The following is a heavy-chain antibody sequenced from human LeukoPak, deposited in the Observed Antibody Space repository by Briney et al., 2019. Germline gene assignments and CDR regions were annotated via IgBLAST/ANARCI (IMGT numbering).Heavy chain of an antibody. CDR1: GLPFSNYP. Sequence: GGSLRLSCAASGLPFSNYPMDWARHAPGKGLEWVSYISSSSTYIYYADSVKGRFTISRDNAKNSLYLQMNSLRAEDTAVYYCARDMTTARFDNWGQGTLVTVSS. V-gene: IGHV3-21*01. J-gene: IGHJ4*02. CDR3: ARDMTTARFDN. D-gene: IGHD4-17*01. CDR2: ISSSSTYI.